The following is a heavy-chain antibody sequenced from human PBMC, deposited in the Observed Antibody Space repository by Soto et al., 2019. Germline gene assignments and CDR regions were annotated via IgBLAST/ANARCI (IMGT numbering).Heavy chain of an antibody. V-gene: IGHV4-59*08. CDR3: ARRRGSSSWYYYYGMDV. CDR2: IYYSGST. Sequence: SETLSLTCTVSGVSISSYYWSWIRQPPGKGLEWIGYIYYSGSTNYNPSLKSRVTISVDTSKNQFSLKLSSVTAADTAVYYCARRRGSSSWYYYYGMDVWGQGTTVTSP. J-gene: IGHJ6*02. D-gene: IGHD6-13*01. CDR1: GVSISSYY.